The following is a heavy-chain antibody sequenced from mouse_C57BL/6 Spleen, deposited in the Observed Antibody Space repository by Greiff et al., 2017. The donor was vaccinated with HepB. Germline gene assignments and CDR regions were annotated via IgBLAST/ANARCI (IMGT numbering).Heavy chain of an antibody. Sequence: VQLQQSGPELVKPGASVKISCKASGYAFSSSWMNWVKPRPGKGLEWIGRIYPGDGDTNYNGKFKGKSTLNADKSSSTAYMQLSSLTSEDSAVYFVARDYGNYGDFDYWGQGTTLTVSS. CDR1: GYAFSSSW. J-gene: IGHJ2*01. CDR2: IYPGDGDT. CDR3: ARDYGNYGDFDY. V-gene: IGHV1-82*01. D-gene: IGHD2-1*01.